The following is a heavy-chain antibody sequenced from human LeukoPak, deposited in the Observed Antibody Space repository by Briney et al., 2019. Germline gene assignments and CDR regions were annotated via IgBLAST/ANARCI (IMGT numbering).Heavy chain of an antibody. Sequence: ASVKVSCKASGYTFTGYYMHWARQAPGQGLEWMGWINPNSGGTNYAQKFQGRVTMTRDTSISTAYMELSRLRSDDTAVYYCASPLMIQLWFPDYWGQGTLVTVSS. J-gene: IGHJ4*02. D-gene: IGHD5-18*01. V-gene: IGHV1-2*02. CDR3: ASPLMIQLWFPDY. CDR1: GYTFTGYY. CDR2: INPNSGGT.